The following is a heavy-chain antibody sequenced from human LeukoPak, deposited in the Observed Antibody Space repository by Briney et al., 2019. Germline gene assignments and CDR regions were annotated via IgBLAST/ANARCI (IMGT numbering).Heavy chain of an antibody. J-gene: IGHJ4*02. CDR3: AREDLVKFDY. V-gene: IGHV4-61*01. D-gene: IGHD2-21*01. CDR2: IYYSGST. Sequence: SSETLSLTCTVSGRSVSSGSYYGSWIRQPPGKGLEWIGYIYYSGSTNYNPSLKSRVTISVDTSKNQFSLKLSSVTAADTDVYYCAREDLVKFDYWSQGTLVTVSS. CDR1: GRSVSSGSYY.